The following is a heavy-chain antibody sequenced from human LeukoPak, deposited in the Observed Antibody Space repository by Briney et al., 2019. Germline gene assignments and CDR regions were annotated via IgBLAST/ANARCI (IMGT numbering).Heavy chain of an antibody. D-gene: IGHD5-12*01. Sequence: PGGSLRLSCAASGFTFSSYAMHWVRQAPGKGLEWVAVISYDGSNKYYAGSVKGRFTISRDNSKNTLYLQMNSLRAEDTAVYYCGHGYDPFDYWGQGTLVTVSS. CDR3: GHGYDPFDY. CDR1: GFTFSSYA. V-gene: IGHV3-30*04. J-gene: IGHJ4*02. CDR2: ISYDGSNK.